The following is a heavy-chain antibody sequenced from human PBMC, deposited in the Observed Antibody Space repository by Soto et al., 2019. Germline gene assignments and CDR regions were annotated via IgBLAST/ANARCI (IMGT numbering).Heavy chain of an antibody. CDR3: ARDIGYDSSGYYFGQYYYYYYGMDV. Sequence: ASVKVSCKASGYTFTSYYMHWVRQAPGQGLEWMGIINPSGGSTSYAQKFQGRVTMTRDTSTSTVYMELSSLRSEDTAVYYCARDIGYDSSGYYFGQYYYYYYGMDVWG. CDR2: INPSGGST. CDR1: GYTFTSYY. D-gene: IGHD3-22*01. V-gene: IGHV1-46*01. J-gene: IGHJ6*02.